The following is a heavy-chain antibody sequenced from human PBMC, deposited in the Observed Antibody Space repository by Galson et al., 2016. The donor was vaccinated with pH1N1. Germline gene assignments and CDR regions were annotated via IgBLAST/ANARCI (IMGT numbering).Heavy chain of an antibody. CDR1: GFIFVSYA. CDR3: AKAKLASSDWYGGLFEP. Sequence: SLRLSCAASGFIFVSYAMTWVRQAPGKGLEWVSSISGSGVGSYYADSLKGRFTISRDNSKNTLYLQKNSLRAEETAVYYCAKAKLASSDWYGGLFEPWGQGTLVTVSS. CDR2: ISGSGVGS. D-gene: IGHD6-19*01. J-gene: IGHJ5*02. V-gene: IGHV3-23*01.